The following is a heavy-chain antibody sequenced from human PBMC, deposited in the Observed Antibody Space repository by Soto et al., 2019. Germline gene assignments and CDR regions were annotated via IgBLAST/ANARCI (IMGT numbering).Heavy chain of an antibody. J-gene: IGHJ4*02. CDR3: ARTPYDFWSTGQFYFDH. CDR2: ISGSGGTT. D-gene: IGHD3-3*01. V-gene: IGHV3-23*01. Sequence: EVQLLDSGGGVVQPGGYLRLSCTVSGFTFSSHAMSWVRVAPGKGLECVSGISGSGGTTFYGDSVKGRFTVSRDNSKNTLYLQMNSLRAEDTAVYYCARTPYDFWSTGQFYFDHWGQGTQVTVSS. CDR1: GFTFSSHA.